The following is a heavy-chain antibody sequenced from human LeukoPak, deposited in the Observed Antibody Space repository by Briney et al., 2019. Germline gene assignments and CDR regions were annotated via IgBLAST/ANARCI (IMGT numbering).Heavy chain of an antibody. D-gene: IGHD6-6*01. J-gene: IGHJ4*02. CDR1: GFTFSSYW. CDR2: IRQDGSEK. V-gene: IGHV3-7*01. Sequence: GGSLRLSCAASGFTFSSYWMSWVRQAPGKGLEWVANIRQDGSEKYYVDSVKGRFTISRDNAKNSLYLQMNSLRAEDTAVYYCARDFAARPKYYFDYWGQGTLVTVSS. CDR3: ARDFAARPKYYFDY.